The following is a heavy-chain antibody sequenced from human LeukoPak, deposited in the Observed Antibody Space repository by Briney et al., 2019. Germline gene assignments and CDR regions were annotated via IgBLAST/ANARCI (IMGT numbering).Heavy chain of an antibody. D-gene: IGHD2-2*01. J-gene: IGHJ3*02. CDR3: ARGGRYQLLFAFDI. CDR2: ISYDGSNK. CDR1: GFTFSSYA. V-gene: IGHV3-30-3*01. Sequence: GGSLRLSCAASGFTFSSYAMHWVRQAPGKGLEWVAVISYDGSNKYYADSVKGRFTISRDNSKNTLYLQMNSLRAEDTAVYYCARGGRYQLLFAFDIWGQGTMVTVSS.